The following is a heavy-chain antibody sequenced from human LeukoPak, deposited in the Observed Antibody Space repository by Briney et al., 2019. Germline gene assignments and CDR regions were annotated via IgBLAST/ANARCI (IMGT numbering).Heavy chain of an antibody. CDR3: TRDPSTRYFDWLSSVYFDY. J-gene: IGHJ4*02. CDR1: GFTFGDYA. CDR2: IRSKAYGGTT. Sequence: PGGSLRLSCTASGFTFGDYAMSWFRQAPGKGLEWVGFIRSKAYGGTTEYAASVKGRFTISRDDSKSIAYLQMNSLKTEDTAVYYCTRDPSTRYFDWLSSVYFDYWGQGTLVTVSS. D-gene: IGHD3-9*01. V-gene: IGHV3-49*03.